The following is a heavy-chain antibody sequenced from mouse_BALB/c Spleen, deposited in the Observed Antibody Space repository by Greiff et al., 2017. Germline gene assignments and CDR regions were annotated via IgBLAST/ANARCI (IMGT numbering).Heavy chain of an antibody. Sequence: VQLQQSGAELVRSGASVKLSCTASGFNITDYYMHWVKQRPEQGLEWIGWIDPENGDTDYAPKFQGKATMTADTSSNTAYLQLSSLTSEDTAVYYCSAWGRNYFPFDYWGQGTTLTVSS. CDR3: SAWGRNYFPFDY. V-gene: IGHV14-4*02. D-gene: IGHD2-1*01. CDR2: IDPENGDT. J-gene: IGHJ2*01. CDR1: GFNITDYY.